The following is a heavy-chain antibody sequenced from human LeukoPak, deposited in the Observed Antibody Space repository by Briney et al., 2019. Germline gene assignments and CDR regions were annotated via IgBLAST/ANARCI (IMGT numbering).Heavy chain of an antibody. V-gene: IGHV3-13*01. CDR2: IGTAGDT. J-gene: IGHJ4*02. CDR3: ARGSPGPTGYYFDY. Sequence: PGGSLRLSCAASGFTFISYDTHWVRQATGKCLEWVSAIGTAGDTYYPGSVKGRFTISRENAKNSLYLQMNSLRAGDTAVYYCARGSPGPTGYYFDYWGQGTLVTVSS. CDR1: GFTFISYD.